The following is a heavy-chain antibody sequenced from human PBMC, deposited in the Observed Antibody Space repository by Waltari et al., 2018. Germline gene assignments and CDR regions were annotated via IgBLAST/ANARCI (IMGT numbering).Heavy chain of an antibody. Sequence: EVHVVESGGGLVQPGGSLRLSCAASGFTFDKYWMHWVRQVPGRGLVWGARSETTGNYASYADAVEGRFTISRDNVRYILYLQMNGLRDEDTTVYYCAREAAEAGQWWMDVWGQGTTVTVSS. CDR3: AREAAEAGQWWMDV. D-gene: IGHD2-8*01. CDR1: GFTFDKYW. CDR2: SETTGNYA. J-gene: IGHJ6*02. V-gene: IGHV3-74*01.